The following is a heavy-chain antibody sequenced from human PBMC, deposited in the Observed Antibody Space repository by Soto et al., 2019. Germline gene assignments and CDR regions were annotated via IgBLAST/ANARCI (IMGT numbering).Heavy chain of an antibody. J-gene: IGHJ5*02. V-gene: IGHV4-59*01. CDR2: IYYSGTT. Sequence: SETLSLTCSVSGGPLSSYYWIWIRQPPGKGLEWIGYIYYSGTTNYNPSLKSRVTISADRSKNQFSLKLSSVTAADMAVYYCARDREGSYCSGGSCYAGWFDPWGQGTLVTVSS. CDR3: ARDREGSYCSGGSCYAGWFDP. D-gene: IGHD2-15*01. CDR1: GGPLSSYY.